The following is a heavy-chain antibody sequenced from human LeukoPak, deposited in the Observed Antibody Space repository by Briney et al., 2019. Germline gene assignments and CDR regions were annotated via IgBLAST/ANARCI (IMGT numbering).Heavy chain of an antibody. CDR1: GFTFSSYG. Sequence: PGGSLRLSCAASGFTFSSYGMHWVRQAPGKGLEWVAVISYDGSNKYYADSVKGRFTISRDNSKNTLYLQMNSLRAEDTAVYYCAAPMITFGGVIPWAFDIWGQGTMVTVSS. CDR2: ISYDGSNK. D-gene: IGHD3-16*02. CDR3: AAPMITFGGVIPWAFDI. J-gene: IGHJ3*02. V-gene: IGHV3-30*03.